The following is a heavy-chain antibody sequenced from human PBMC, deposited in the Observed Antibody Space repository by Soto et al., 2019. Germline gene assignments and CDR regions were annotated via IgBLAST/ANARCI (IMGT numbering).Heavy chain of an antibody. V-gene: IGHV1-69*13. CDR3: ASFTEDIVATKIYYYYGMDV. Sequence: ASVKVSCKASGGTFSSYAISWVRQAPGQGLEWMGGIIPIFGTANYAQKFQGRVTITADESTSTAYMELSSLRSEDTAVYYCASFTEDIVATKIYYYYGMDVWGQGTTVTVSS. CDR1: GGTFSSYA. D-gene: IGHD5-12*01. CDR2: IIPIFGTA. J-gene: IGHJ6*02.